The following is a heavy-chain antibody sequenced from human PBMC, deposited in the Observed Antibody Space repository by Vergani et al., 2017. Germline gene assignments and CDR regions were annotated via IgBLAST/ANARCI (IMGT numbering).Heavy chain of an antibody. D-gene: IGHD1-26*01. V-gene: IGHV3-23*01. CDR2: ISGSGGST. CDR3: AKDLQWELLYYVAY. Sequence: EVQLLESGGGLVQPGGSLRLSCAASGFTFSSYAMSWVRQAPGKGLEWVSAISGSGGSTYYADSVKGRFTISRDNSKNTLYLQMNSLRAEDTAVYYGAKDLQWELLYYVAYWGQGTLVTVSS. J-gene: IGHJ4*02. CDR1: GFTFSSYA.